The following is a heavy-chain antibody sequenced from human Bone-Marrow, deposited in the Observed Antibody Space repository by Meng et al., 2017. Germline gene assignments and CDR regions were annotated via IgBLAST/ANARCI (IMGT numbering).Heavy chain of an antibody. J-gene: IGHJ3*02. V-gene: IGHV1-18*01. CDR2: ISGYNGNR. CDR1: GYTFTRHC. Sequence: ASVKVSCKASGYTFTRHCISWVRQAPGQGLEWMGWISGYNGNRNYAQKLQDRVTMTTDTSTSTAYMELRSLRSDDTAVYYCARGNRWEGSTEFPFDIWGQGTMVTVSS. CDR3: ARGNRWEGSTEFPFDI. D-gene: IGHD1-26*01.